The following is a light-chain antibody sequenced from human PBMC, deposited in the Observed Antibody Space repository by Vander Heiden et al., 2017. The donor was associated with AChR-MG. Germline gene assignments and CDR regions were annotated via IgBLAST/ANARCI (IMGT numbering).Light chain of an antibody. CDR2: GAS. J-gene: IGKJ4*01. CDR1: QSVGSN. Sequence: EIVMTQSPATLSVSPGERATLSCRASQSVGSNLAWYQQKPGQAPRLLIYGASTRATGIPEFTLTISSLQSEDFAVYHCQQYSNWPLTFGGGTKVAIK. CDR3: QQYSNWPLT. V-gene: IGKV3-15*01.